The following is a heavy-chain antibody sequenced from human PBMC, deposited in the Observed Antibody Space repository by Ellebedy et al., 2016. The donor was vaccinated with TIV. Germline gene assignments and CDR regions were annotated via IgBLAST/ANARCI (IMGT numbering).Heavy chain of an antibody. D-gene: IGHD2-21*02. CDR2: IYSGGST. Sequence: GESLKISCAASGFSVSNNYMRWVRQAPGKGLEWVSVIYSGGSTFYADSVKGRFTISRDNSKNTLYLQMNSLRAEDTAVYYCARGCGGDCSYYFDDWGQGTLVTVSS. J-gene: IGHJ4*02. V-gene: IGHV3-66*01. CDR1: GFSVSNNY. CDR3: ARGCGGDCSYYFDD.